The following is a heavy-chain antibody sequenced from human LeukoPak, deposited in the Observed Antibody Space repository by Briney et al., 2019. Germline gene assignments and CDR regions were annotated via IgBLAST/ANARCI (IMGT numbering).Heavy chain of an antibody. J-gene: IGHJ4*02. Sequence: GGSLRLSRTASGFIFGDYAMSWVRPAPGKGLEWVSAISTSGDSTYYADSVKGRFTISRDNSKNTLYLQMNSLRAEDTASYYCAKGLSHDGSLYFFDYWGQGALVTVSS. CDR3: AKGLSHDGSLYFFDY. CDR1: GFIFGDYA. D-gene: IGHD3-22*01. V-gene: IGHV3-23*01. CDR2: ISTSGDST.